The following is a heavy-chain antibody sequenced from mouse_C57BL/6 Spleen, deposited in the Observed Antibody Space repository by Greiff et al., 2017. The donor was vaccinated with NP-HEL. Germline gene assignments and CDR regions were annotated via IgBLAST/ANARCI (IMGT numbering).Heavy chain of an antibody. CDR1: GFTFTDYY. J-gene: IGHJ4*01. CDR3: ASFLYSNYPYAMDY. D-gene: IGHD2-5*01. V-gene: IGHV7-3*01. CDR2: IRNKANGYTT. Sequence: EVMLVESGGGLVQPGGSLSLSCAASGFTFTDYYMSWVRQPPGKALEWLGFIRNKANGYTTEYSASVKGRFTISRDNSQSILYLQMNALRAEDSATYYCASFLYSNYPYAMDYWGQGTSVTVSS.